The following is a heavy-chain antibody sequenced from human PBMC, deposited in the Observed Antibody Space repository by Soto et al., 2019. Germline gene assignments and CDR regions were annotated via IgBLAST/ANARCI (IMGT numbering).Heavy chain of an antibody. CDR3: ATSARVHIAAAADLDY. J-gene: IGHJ4*02. Sequence: QITLKESGPTLVKPTQSLTLTCTFSGFSLSTIGVGVGWIRQSPGKALEWLALIYWDNDKRFNPSLKSRLTITRDTSKSQVALTMSNMDPVDTATYYCATSARVHIAAAADLDYWGQGTLVTVSS. V-gene: IGHV2-5*02. D-gene: IGHD6-25*01. CDR1: GFSLSTIGVG. CDR2: IYWDNDK.